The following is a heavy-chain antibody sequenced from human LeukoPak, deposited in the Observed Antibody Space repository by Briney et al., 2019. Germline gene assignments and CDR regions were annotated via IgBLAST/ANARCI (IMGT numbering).Heavy chain of an antibody. CDR2: INHSGST. D-gene: IGHD3-3*01. Sequence: PSETLSLTCAVYGGSFSGYYWSWIRQPPGKGLEWIGEINHSGSTNYNPSLKSRVTISVDTSKNQFSLKLSSVTAADTAVYYCARAFKPDYDFWSGSLYYYYYYGMDVWGQGTTVTVSS. CDR3: ARAFKPDYDFWSGSLYYYYYYGMDV. CDR1: GGSFSGYY. V-gene: IGHV4-34*01. J-gene: IGHJ6*02.